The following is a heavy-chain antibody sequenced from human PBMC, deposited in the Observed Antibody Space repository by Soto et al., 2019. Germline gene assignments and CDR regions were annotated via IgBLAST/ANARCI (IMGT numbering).Heavy chain of an antibody. J-gene: IGHJ4*02. Sequence: EVQLVESGGGLVKPGGSLRLSCAASGFTFSSYSMNWVRQAPGKGLEWVSSISSSSSYIYYADSVKGRFTISRDNAKNSLYLQMNSVRAEDTAVYYCARDQGYCTNGVCYISYFDYWGQGTLVTVSS. CDR3: ARDQGYCTNGVCYISYFDY. CDR2: ISSSSSYI. V-gene: IGHV3-21*01. D-gene: IGHD2-8*01. CDR1: GFTFSSYS.